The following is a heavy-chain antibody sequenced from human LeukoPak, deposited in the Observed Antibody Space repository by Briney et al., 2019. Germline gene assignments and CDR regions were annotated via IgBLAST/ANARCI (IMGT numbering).Heavy chain of an antibody. Sequence: ASVKVSCKASGYTFTSYDINWVRQATGQGLEWMGWMNPNSGNTGYAQKFQGRVTMTRNTSISTAYMELSSLRSEDTAVYCCARGPYYYDSSGSIIDYWGQGTLVTVSS. CDR1: GYTFTSYD. J-gene: IGHJ4*02. CDR3: ARGPYYYDSSGSIIDY. V-gene: IGHV1-8*01. D-gene: IGHD3-22*01. CDR2: MNPNSGNT.